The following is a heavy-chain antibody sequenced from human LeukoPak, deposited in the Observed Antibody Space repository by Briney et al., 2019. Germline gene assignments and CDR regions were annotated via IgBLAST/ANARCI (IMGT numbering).Heavy chain of an antibody. J-gene: IGHJ4*02. CDR3: ARVWELRYFDY. CDR2: INPSGGST. Sequence: ASVKVSCKASGYTFTSYYMHWVRQAPGQGLEWMGIINPSGGSTSYAQKFQGRVTMTRDTSTSTVYMELSSLRSEDTAAYYCARVWELRYFDYWGQGTLVTVSS. D-gene: IGHD1-26*01. CDR1: GYTFTSYY. V-gene: IGHV1-46*01.